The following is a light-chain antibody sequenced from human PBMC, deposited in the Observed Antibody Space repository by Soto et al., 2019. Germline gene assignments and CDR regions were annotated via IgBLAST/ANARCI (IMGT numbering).Light chain of an antibody. CDR2: DAS. V-gene: IGKV3-11*01. CDR1: QSVRGS. J-gene: IGKJ3*01. Sequence: EIVLTQSPATLSLSPGERATLSCRASQSVRGSLAWYQQKPGQAPRLLIYDASNRATVIPARFSGGGSGTDFTLTISSLEPEDFAVYYCQQRSNWPTFGPGTKVDIK. CDR3: QQRSNWPT.